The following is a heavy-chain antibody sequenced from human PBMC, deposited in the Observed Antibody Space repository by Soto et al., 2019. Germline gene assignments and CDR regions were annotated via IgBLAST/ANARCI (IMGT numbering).Heavy chain of an antibody. J-gene: IGHJ6*02. CDR2: ISAYNGNT. D-gene: IGHD3-22*01. V-gene: IGHV1-18*01. CDR1: GYTFTSYG. CDR3: ARGGKTYYDSSGYYDTSGPQRHEMDV. Sequence: ASVKVSCKASGYTFTSYGISWVRQAPGQGLEWMGWISAYNGNTNYAQKLQGRVTMTTDTSTSTAYMELRSLRSDDTAVYYCARGGKTYYDSSGYYDTSGPQRHEMDVWGQGTTVTVSS.